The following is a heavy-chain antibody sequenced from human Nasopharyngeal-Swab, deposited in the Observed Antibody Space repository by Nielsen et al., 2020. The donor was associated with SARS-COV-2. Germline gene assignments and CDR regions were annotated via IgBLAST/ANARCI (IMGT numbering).Heavy chain of an antibody. CDR3: AREGNCSGGSCYSGWFGP. CDR2: IFPIFGTS. D-gene: IGHD2-15*01. J-gene: IGHJ5*02. V-gene: IGHV1-69*13. Sequence: SVKVSCKASGGTFSSYAISWVRQAPGQGLEWMGGIFPIFGTSNYAQKFQGRVTITADESTSTAYMELSSLRSEDTAVYYCAREGNCSGGSCYSGWFGPWGQGTLVTVSS. CDR1: GGTFSSYA.